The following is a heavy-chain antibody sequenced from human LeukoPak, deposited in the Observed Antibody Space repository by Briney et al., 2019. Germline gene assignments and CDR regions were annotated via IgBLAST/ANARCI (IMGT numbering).Heavy chain of an antibody. CDR2: ISGDGGST. Sequence: GGSLRLSCAASGFTFDDYAMHWVRQAPGKGLEWVSLISGDGGSTYYADSVKGRFTISRDNSKNSLYLQMNNLRTEDTALYYCAKDPTDSAAAPGLGIDYWGQGTLVTVSS. D-gene: IGHD6-13*01. V-gene: IGHV3-43*02. J-gene: IGHJ4*02. CDR1: GFTFDDYA. CDR3: AKDPTDSAAAPGLGIDY.